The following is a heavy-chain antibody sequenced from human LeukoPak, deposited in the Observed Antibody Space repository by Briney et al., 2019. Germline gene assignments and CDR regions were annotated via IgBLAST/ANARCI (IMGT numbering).Heavy chain of an antibody. CDR3: ASLIAAAGAFDI. J-gene: IGHJ3*02. Sequence: PSGTLSLTCAVSGGSISSSDWWSWVSQPPGRGLEWIGYIYRNENPNYNPSLKSRVTISVDTSKNQFSLKLSSVTAADTAVYYCASLIAAAGAFDIWGQGTVVTVSS. D-gene: IGHD6-13*01. CDR2: IYRNENP. V-gene: IGHV4-4*02. CDR1: GGSISSSDW.